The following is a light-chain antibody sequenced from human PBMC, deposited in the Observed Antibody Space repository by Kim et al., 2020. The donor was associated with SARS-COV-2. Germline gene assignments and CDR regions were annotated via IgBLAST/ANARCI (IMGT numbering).Light chain of an antibody. J-gene: IGKJ1*01. V-gene: IGKV3-20*01. CDR2: AAS. CDR1: QSVSSKY. CDR3: QQYQT. Sequence: ELVLTQSPGTLSLSPVERATLSCRASQSVSSKYLSWYQQKPGQAPRLLIYAASNRATGIPDRFSGGGSGTDFTLIISGLEPEDFAVYFCQQYQTFGQGTKVDIK.